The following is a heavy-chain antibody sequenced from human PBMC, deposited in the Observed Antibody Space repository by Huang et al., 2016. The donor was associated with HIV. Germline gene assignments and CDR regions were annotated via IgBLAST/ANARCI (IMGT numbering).Heavy chain of an antibody. V-gene: IGHV1-8*03. CDR1: GFNFNNYA. CDR3: ARARGCLYDSTGYYSRYYFDS. CDR2: WNTKSGNT. Sequence: QVQLVQSGAEVKKPGASVKVSCKASGFNFNNYAFNWVRQASGQGLEWMRGWNTKSGNTGDAQNFQGRGTITRNTSMTTAYRELRSLRSEDTAVYYWARARGCLYDSTGYYSRYYFDSWGRGTLVTISS. J-gene: IGHJ4*02. D-gene: IGHD3-22*01.